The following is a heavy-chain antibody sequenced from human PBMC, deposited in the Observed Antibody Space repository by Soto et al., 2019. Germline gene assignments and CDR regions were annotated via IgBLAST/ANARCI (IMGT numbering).Heavy chain of an antibody. CDR1: GFTVSNSY. D-gene: IGHD3-22*01. J-gene: IGHJ4*02. CDR2: VYRDGTT. Sequence: ESGGGLIQPGGSLRLSCAASGFTVSNSYMSWVRQAPGKGLEWVSLVYRDGTTYYADSVKGRCTISRDKSKNTLYLQMHSLRAEDTAVYYCARDPAHSSGHYWGQGTLVTVSS. CDR3: ARDPAHSSGHY. V-gene: IGHV3-53*01.